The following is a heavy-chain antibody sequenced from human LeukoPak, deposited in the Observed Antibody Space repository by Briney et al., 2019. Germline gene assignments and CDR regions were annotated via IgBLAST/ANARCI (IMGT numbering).Heavy chain of an antibody. D-gene: IGHD3-10*01. CDR2: IYYSGST. CDR3: ARVYSSRGVDAFDI. V-gene: IGHV4-59*01. Sequence: SETLPLTCTVSGGSISSYYWSWIRQPPGKGLEWIGYIYYSGSTNYNPSLKSRVTISVDTSKNQFSLKLSSVTAADTAVYYCARVYSSRGVDAFDIWGQGTMVTVSS. J-gene: IGHJ3*02. CDR1: GGSISSYY.